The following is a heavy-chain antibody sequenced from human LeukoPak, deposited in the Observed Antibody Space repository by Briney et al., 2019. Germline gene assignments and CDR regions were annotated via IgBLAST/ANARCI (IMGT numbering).Heavy chain of an antibody. V-gene: IGHV3-66*01. CDR3: ARDTEWEKNPDYFDY. CDR1: GFTVSNNY. D-gene: IGHD1-26*01. CDR2: IYSGGNT. J-gene: IGHJ4*02. Sequence: GGSLRLSCAASGFTVSNNYMSWVRQAPGRGLEWVSVIYSGGNTFYADSVKGRFTISRDNSKNTLYLQMNSLRAEDTAVYYCARDTEWEKNPDYFDYWGQGTQVTVSS.